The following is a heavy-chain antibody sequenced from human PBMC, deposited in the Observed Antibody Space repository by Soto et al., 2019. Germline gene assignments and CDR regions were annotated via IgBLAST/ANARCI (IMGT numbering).Heavy chain of an antibody. CDR3: TTTRSYGYVY. J-gene: IGHJ4*02. V-gene: IGHV3-73*01. Sequence: GGSLRLSCAASGFTLSGSAMHWVRQASGKGLEWVGRIRSKANSYATAYAASVKGRFTISRDDSKNTAYLQMNSLKTEDTAVYYCTTTRSYGYVYWGQGTLVTVSS. CDR2: IRSKANSYAT. D-gene: IGHD5-18*01. CDR1: GFTLSGSA.